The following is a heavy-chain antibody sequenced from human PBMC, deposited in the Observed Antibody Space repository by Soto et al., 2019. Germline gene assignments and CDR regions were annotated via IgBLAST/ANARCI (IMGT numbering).Heavy chain of an antibody. V-gene: IGHV4-34*01. CDR3: ARGPWEIDY. Sequence: SETLSLTCAVYGGSFSGYYWSWIRQPPGKGLEWIGEINHSGSTNYNPSLKSRVTISVDTSKNQFSLKLSSVTAADTAVYYCARGPWEIDYWGQGTLVTVSS. CDR2: INHSGST. D-gene: IGHD1-26*01. CDR1: GGSFSGYY. J-gene: IGHJ4*02.